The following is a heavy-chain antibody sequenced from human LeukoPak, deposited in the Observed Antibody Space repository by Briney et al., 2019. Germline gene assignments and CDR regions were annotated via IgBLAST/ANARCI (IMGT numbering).Heavy chain of an antibody. CDR1: GFTFSSYT. J-gene: IGHJ6*03. V-gene: IGHV3-21*01. Sequence: GGSLRLSCAASGFTFSSYTMNWVRQAPGKGLEWVSSISSSSSYIYYADSAKGRFTISRDNAKNSLFLQMNSLRAEDTAVYYCASRGGTRLYYYYMDVWGKGTTVTVSS. CDR3: ASRGGTRLYYYYMDV. D-gene: IGHD2-15*01. CDR2: ISSSSSYI.